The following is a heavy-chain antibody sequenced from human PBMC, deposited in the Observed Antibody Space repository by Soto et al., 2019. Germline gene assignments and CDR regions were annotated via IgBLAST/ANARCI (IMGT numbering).Heavy chain of an antibody. V-gene: IGHV1-46*01. J-gene: IGHJ4*02. CDR3: AGGDYYGSGHYFDY. CDR1: GYTFTAYY. D-gene: IGHD3-10*01. CDR2: INPSDGNI. Sequence: QVQLVQSGAEVKKPGASVKLSCKASGYTFTAYYLHWVRQAPGQGLEWMTRINPSDGNINYAQKFQGRVTMTGDTSTTTVHMYMSILRSEDTAVYYCAGGDYYGSGHYFDYWGQGTLVTVSS.